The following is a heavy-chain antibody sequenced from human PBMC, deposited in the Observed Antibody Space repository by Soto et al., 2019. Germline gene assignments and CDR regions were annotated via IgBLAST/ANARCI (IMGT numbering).Heavy chain of an antibody. V-gene: IGHV3-48*02. J-gene: IGHJ4*02. CDR3: ARKGVAFDY. Sequence: XGSLRLSCAASGFTFSSYSMNWVRQAPGKGLDWISYISTTSSSIYYADSVKGRFTISRDDAKNSLFLQMNSLRDEDTAVYYCARKGVAFDYWGQGALVTVSS. CDR1: GFTFSSYS. CDR2: ISTTSSSI. D-gene: IGHD3-3*01.